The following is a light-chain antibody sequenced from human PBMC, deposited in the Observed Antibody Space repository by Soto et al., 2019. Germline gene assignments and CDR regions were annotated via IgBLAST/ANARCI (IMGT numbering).Light chain of an antibody. J-gene: IGKJ4*01. CDR2: RAS. Sequence: EIVLTQSPGTLSLSPGERATLSCGASQSVSSSYLAWYQQKPGQAPRLLIYRASSRATGIPDRFSGSGSGTDFTLTISRLEPEDFAVYYCQQYDSSPPIFGGGTKVEIK. CDR1: QSVSSSY. CDR3: QQYDSSPPI. V-gene: IGKV3-20*01.